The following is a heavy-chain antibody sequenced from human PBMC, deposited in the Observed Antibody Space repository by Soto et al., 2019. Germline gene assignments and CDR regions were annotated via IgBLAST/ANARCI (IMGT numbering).Heavy chain of an antibody. D-gene: IGHD5-12*01. Sequence: SETLSLTCTVSGGSISSYYWSWIRQPPGKGLEWIGYIYYSGSTNYNPSLKSRVTISVDTSKNQFSLKLSSVTAADTAVYYCASVDIVATELHEDYYYMDVWGKGTTVTVSS. CDR3: ASVDIVATELHEDYYYMDV. CDR2: IYYSGST. J-gene: IGHJ6*03. CDR1: GGSISSYY. V-gene: IGHV4-59*08.